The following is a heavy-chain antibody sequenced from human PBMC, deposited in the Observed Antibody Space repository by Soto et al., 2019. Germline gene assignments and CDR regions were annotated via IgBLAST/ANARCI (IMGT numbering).Heavy chain of an antibody. V-gene: IGHV1-24*01. CDR1: GYTLTALS. J-gene: IGHJ6*02. D-gene: IGHD6-13*01. CDR3: ATKGRWYVGYYYYGMDV. CDR2: FDPEDGET. Sequence: ASVKVSCKVSGYTLTALSMHWVRQAPGKGLEWMGGFDPEDGETIYAQKFQGRVTMTEDTSTDTAYMELSSLRSEDTAVYYCATKGRWYVGYYYYGMDVWGQGTTVTVSS.